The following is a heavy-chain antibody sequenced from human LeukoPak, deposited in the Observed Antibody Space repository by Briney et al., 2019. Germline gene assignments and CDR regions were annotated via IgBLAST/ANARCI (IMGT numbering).Heavy chain of an antibody. Sequence: SVKVSCKASGGTFSSYAISWVRQAPGQGLEWMGRIIPIFGTANYAQKFQGRVTITTDESTSTAYMALSSLRSEDTAVYYCAREGIAAAGRRTLDYWGQGTLVTVSS. CDR1: GGTFSSYA. V-gene: IGHV1-69*05. CDR3: AREGIAAAGRRTLDY. J-gene: IGHJ4*02. D-gene: IGHD6-13*01. CDR2: IIPIFGTA.